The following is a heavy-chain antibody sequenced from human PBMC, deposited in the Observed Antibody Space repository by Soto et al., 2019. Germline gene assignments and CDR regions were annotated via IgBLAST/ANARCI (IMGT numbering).Heavy chain of an antibody. D-gene: IGHD4-4*01. J-gene: IGHJ4*02. CDR3: ARRVTRPERFDY. CDR1: GGSISSSSYF. Sequence: SETLSLTCTVSGGSISSSSYFWGWIRQPPGKGLEWIGSIYYSGSTFYNPSLQSRVTISVDTSKNQFSLKLTSATAADTAVYYCARRVTRPERFDYWGQGALVTVSS. CDR2: IYYSGST. V-gene: IGHV4-39*01.